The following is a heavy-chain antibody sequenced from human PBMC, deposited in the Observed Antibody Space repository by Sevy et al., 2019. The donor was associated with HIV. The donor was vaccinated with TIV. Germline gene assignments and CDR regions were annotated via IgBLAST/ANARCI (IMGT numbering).Heavy chain of an antibody. J-gene: IGHJ4*02. D-gene: IGHD3-22*01. CDR2: ISGSGSST. V-gene: IGHV3-23*01. Sequence: GGSLRLSCTTSGFTFRIYAMRWVRQAPGKGLEWVSAISGSGSSTYYGDSVKGRFTISRDNSKNTLYLQMNSLRAEDTAVFYCAKEGGSHYDTSGSFDDWGQGTRVTVSS. CDR3: AKEGGSHYDTSGSFDD. CDR1: GFTFRIYA.